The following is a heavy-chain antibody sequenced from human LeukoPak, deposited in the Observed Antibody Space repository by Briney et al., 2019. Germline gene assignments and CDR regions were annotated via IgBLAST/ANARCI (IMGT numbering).Heavy chain of an antibody. CDR2: ISYDGSNK. V-gene: IGHV3-30*03. Sequence: GGSLRLSCAASGFTFSSYGMHWVRQAPGKGLEWVAVISYDGSNKYYADSVKGRFTISRDNSKNTLYLQMNSLRAEDTAVYYCAIIPIVGAVDVYFDYWGQGTLVTVSS. CDR3: AIIPIVGAVDVYFDY. CDR1: GFTFSSYG. D-gene: IGHD1-26*01. J-gene: IGHJ4*02.